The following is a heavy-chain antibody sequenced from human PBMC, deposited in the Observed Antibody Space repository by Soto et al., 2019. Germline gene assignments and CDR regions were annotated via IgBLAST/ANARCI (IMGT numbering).Heavy chain of an antibody. D-gene: IGHD6-13*01. CDR3: STAGSSSFY. CDR1: GVSISSHEW. Sequence: QVQLQESGPGLVKPSGTLSLTCVVSGVSISSHEWWTLVRQPPRKGLEWCGESHESGNTNYNSSLGSRGTIRVVKSKNLFSLNPSSVAVAYSAVHCCSTAGSSSFYWGQGPLVPVSS. J-gene: IGHJ4*02. CDR2: SHESGNT. V-gene: IGHV4-4*01.